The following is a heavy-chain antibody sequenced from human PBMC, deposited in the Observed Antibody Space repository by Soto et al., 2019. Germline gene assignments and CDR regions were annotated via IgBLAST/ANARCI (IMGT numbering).Heavy chain of an antibody. Sequence: ASVKVSCKASGYTFTSYYMHWVRQAPGQGLEWMGIINPSGGSTSYAQKFQGRVTMTRDTSTSTVYMELSSLRSEDTAVYYCASVPLLYCSGGSCLDAFDIWGQGTMVTVSS. D-gene: IGHD2-15*01. V-gene: IGHV1-46*03. CDR3: ASVPLLYCSGGSCLDAFDI. CDR2: INPSGGST. CDR1: GYTFTSYY. J-gene: IGHJ3*02.